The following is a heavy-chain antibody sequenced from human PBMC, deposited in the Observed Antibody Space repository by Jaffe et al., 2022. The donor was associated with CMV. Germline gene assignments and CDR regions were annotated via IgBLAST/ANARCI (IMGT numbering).Heavy chain of an antibody. Sequence: EVQLGESGGGLVQPGGSLRLSCAASGFTFSSYAMSWARQAPGKGLEWVSGISRIGDVTNYADSVKGRFTISRDNSKNTLYLRMNSLRVEDTAIYYCAKDRDDYAWGSYSPLDYWGQGTLVTVSS. V-gene: IGHV3-23*04. CDR1: GFTFSSYA. J-gene: IGHJ4*02. CDR2: ISRIGDVT. CDR3: AKDRDDYAWGSYSPLDY. D-gene: IGHD3-16*01.